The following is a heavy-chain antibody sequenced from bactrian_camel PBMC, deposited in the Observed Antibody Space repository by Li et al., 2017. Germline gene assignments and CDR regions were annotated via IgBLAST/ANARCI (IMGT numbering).Heavy chain of an antibody. CDR2: IESDGST. CDR3: AIREETKCARPFGFTWKYRQTYSS. CDR1: GDTIGRYC. D-gene: IGHD1*01. J-gene: IGHJ4*01. Sequence: LALSCVASGDTIGRYCMGWFRQIPDKEREGVAGIESDGSTSYADSAKGRFTVSQDSAKRTLYLQMTDLKPEDTAMYYCAIREETKCARPFGFTWKYRQTYSSWGQGTQVTVS. V-gene: IGHV3S55*01.